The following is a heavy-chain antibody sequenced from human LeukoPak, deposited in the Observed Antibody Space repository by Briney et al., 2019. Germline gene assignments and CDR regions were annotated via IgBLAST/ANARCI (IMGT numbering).Heavy chain of an antibody. D-gene: IGHD4-17*01. CDR2: INPSGGST. Sequence: ASVTVSCKASGYTFTSYYMHWVRQAPGQGLEWMGIINPSGGSTNYGQTFQDRVTMTRDTSTSTVYMELSSLRSDDMAVYYCARGIWSTTVTAYYLDYWGQGTLVTVSS. CDR1: GYTFTSYY. V-gene: IGHV1-46*01. J-gene: IGHJ4*02. CDR3: ARGIWSTTVTAYYLDY.